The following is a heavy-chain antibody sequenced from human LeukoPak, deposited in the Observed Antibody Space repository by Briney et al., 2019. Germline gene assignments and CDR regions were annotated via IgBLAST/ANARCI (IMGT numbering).Heavy chain of an antibody. Sequence: ASVKVSCKASGYTFTSYGISWVRQAPGQGLEWKGWISAYNGNTNYAQKLQGRVTMTTDTSTSTAYMELRSLRSDDMAVYYCANAVDKARLHPLYYWFDPWGQGTLVTVSS. CDR3: ANAVDKARLHPLYYWFDP. J-gene: IGHJ5*02. D-gene: IGHD2-8*01. CDR1: GYTFTSYG. V-gene: IGHV1-18*03. CDR2: ISAYNGNT.